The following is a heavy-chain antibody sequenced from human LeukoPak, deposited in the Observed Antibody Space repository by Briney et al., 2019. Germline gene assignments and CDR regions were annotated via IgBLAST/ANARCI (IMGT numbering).Heavy chain of an antibody. J-gene: IGHJ4*02. CDR2: ISGTGGST. Sequence: GGSLRLSCAASGLTFSSYSMNWVRQAPGRGLEWVSSISGTGGSTHYADSVKGRFTISRDNSKNTLYLQMNSLRAGDTAVYYCAKSSYYDSSGSYREYYFDYWGQGTLVPVSS. D-gene: IGHD3-22*01. V-gene: IGHV3-23*01. CDR3: AKSSYYDSSGSYREYYFDY. CDR1: GLTFSSYS.